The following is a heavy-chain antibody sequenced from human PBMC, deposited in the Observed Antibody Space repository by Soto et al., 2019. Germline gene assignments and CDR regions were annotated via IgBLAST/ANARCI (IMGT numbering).Heavy chain of an antibody. V-gene: IGHV4-31*03. CDR1: GVSISNGYYY. CDR3: ARWVEVSLDYFDS. J-gene: IGHJ4*02. Sequence: PSETLSLTCTVSGVSISNGYYYWSWVRQNPGKGLEWIGHIYHSGRTYYNPSLKSRVSISIDTSKNQFSLHLSSVTAADTAVYYCARWVEVSLDYFDSWGQGNPVTVSS. D-gene: IGHD2-15*01. CDR2: IYHSGRT.